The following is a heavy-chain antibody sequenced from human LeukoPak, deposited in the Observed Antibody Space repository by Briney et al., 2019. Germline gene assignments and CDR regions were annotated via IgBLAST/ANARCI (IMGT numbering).Heavy chain of an antibody. D-gene: IGHD2-15*01. J-gene: IGHJ4*02. Sequence: GGSLRLSCAASGFTFSSYTMNWVRQAPGKGLEWTSYISSGSSTIYYADSVKGRFTISRDNAKNSLYLQMNSLRAEDTAVYYCARGYCSGGSCYNLDYWGQGTLVTVSS. CDR3: ARGYCSGGSCYNLDY. V-gene: IGHV3-48*01. CDR1: GFTFSSYT. CDR2: ISSGSSTI.